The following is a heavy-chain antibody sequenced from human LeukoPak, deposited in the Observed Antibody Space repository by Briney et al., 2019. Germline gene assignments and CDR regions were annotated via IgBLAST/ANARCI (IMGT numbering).Heavy chain of an antibody. J-gene: IGHJ3*02. CDR2: INHSGST. CDR1: GGSFSGYY. V-gene: IGHV4-34*01. Sequence: PSETLSLTCAVYGGSFSGYYWSWIRQPPGKGLEWIGEINHSGSTNYNPSLKSRVTISVDTSKNQFSLKLSSVTAADMAVYYCARVGTTQRRYYDSSGYYFNSETDAFDIWGQGTMVTVSS. CDR3: ARVGTTQRRYYDSSGYYFNSETDAFDI. D-gene: IGHD3-22*01.